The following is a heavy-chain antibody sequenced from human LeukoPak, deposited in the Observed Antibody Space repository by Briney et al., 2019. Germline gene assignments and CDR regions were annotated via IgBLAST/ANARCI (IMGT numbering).Heavy chain of an antibody. J-gene: IGHJ4*02. D-gene: IGHD1-26*01. Sequence: SETLSLTCAVSGYSISSGYYWGCIRQPPGKGLEWIGNVYHSGSTYKNPSLKSRVSISLDTSNNQFSLKLTSVTAADTAIYYCAKLSGAPVRHPIYHFDYWGQGTLVTVSS. CDR1: GYSISSGYY. V-gene: IGHV4-38-2*01. CDR3: AKLSGAPVRHPIYHFDY. CDR2: VYHSGST.